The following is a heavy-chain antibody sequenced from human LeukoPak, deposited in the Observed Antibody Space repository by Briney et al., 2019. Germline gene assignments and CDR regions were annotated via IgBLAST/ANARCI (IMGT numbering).Heavy chain of an antibody. D-gene: IGHD2-8*02. J-gene: IGHJ4*02. CDR3: ARDGGHSTDLDY. CDR1: GFTFSRHW. Sequence: GGSLRLSCATSGFTFSRHWMSWVSQAPGKRPEWVANIKQDGSERYYVHSVKGRFTISRDNAKNSLYLQMNSLRAEDTAVYYCARDGGHSTDLDYWGQGIPVTVSS. CDR2: IKQDGSER. V-gene: IGHV3-7*01.